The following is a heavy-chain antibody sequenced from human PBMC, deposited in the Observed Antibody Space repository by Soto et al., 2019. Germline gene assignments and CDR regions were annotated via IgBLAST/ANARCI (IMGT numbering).Heavy chain of an antibody. CDR1: GYSVSSNSAA. CDR2: TYYRSKWYN. J-gene: IGHJ6*02. Sequence: SHTLSLTCAISGYSVSSNSAALNWIRQSPSRGLEWLGRTYYRSKWYNDYAVSVKSRITINPDTSKNQFSLQLNSVTPEDTAVYYCASTRDGLDVWGQGTTVTVSS. V-gene: IGHV6-1*01. CDR3: ASTRDGLDV. D-gene: IGHD2-2*03.